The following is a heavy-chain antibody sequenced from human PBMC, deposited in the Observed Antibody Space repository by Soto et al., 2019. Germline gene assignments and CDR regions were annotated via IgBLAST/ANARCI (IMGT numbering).Heavy chain of an antibody. D-gene: IGHD3-16*02. CDR3: ARVFGEYDYVWGSYRQDAFDI. Sequence: PSDTLSLTCTVSSGSISSGDYYWSWIRQPPGKGLEWIGYIYYSGSTYYNPSLKSRVTISVDTSKNQFSLKLSSVTAADTAVYYCARVFGEYDYVWGSYRQDAFDIWGQGTMVTVSS. CDR2: IYYSGST. CDR1: SGSISSGDYY. J-gene: IGHJ3*02. V-gene: IGHV4-30-4*02.